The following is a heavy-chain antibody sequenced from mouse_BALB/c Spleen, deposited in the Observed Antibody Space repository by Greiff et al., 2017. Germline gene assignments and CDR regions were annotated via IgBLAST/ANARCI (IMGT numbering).Heavy chain of an antibody. D-gene: IGHD1-2*01. V-gene: IGHV5-6-5*01. CDR1: GFTFSSYA. CDR3: ARGKTTADDFDY. J-gene: IGHJ2*01. Sequence: EVKLVESGGGLVQPGGSLKLSCAASGFTFSSYAMSWVRQTPEKRLEWVAFISSGGSTYYPDSVKGRFTISRDNARNILYLQMSSLRSEDTAMYCGARGKTTADDFDYWGQGTTLTVAS. CDR2: ISSGGST.